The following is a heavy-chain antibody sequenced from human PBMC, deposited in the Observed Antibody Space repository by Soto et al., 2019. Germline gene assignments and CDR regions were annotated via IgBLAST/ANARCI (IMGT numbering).Heavy chain of an antibody. Sequence: PVGSLRLSCAASGFSFTSYGMHWVRQAPGKGLEWVAVFWFDGSKKYYADSVKGRFSVSRDNAKSTLYLEMNSLRVDDTAVYYCARELLYGSGSRNFHYYGMDVWGQGTPVTVSS. CDR3: ARELLYGSGSRNFHYYGMDV. CDR2: FWFDGSKK. D-gene: IGHD3-10*01. CDR1: GFSFTSYG. J-gene: IGHJ6*02. V-gene: IGHV3-33*01.